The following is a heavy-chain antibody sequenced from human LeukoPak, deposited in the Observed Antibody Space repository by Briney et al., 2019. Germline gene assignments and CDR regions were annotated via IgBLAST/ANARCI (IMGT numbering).Heavy chain of an antibody. Sequence: GESLKISWKGSGYSFTSYWIGWVRQMPGKGLEWMGIIYPGDSDTRYSPYFQGQVTISADKSISTAYLQWSSLKASDAAMYDCARRWTAEFDYWGPGTLVTVSS. CDR3: ARRWTAEFDY. CDR2: IYPGDSDT. D-gene: IGHD2-2*01. J-gene: IGHJ4*02. V-gene: IGHV5-51*01. CDR1: GYSFTSYW.